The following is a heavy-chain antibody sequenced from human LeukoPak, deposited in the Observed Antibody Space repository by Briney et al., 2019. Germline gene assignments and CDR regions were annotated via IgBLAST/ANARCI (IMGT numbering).Heavy chain of an antibody. J-gene: IGHJ6*03. CDR2: INRDGRST. Sequence: GGSLRLSCAASGFTFSNYWMHWVRHAPGKGRGWVSRINRDGRSTNYADSVKGRLTISRDKAKNTVYLQLNSLRAEDTAVYYCARGGFCSGGSCPVDYYYYMDVWGKGTTVTVSS. V-gene: IGHV3-74*01. CDR3: ARGGFCSGGSCPVDYYYYMDV. D-gene: IGHD2-15*01. CDR1: GFTFSNYW.